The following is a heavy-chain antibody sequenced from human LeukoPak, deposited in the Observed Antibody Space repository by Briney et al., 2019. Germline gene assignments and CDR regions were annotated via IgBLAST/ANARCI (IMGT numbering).Heavy chain of an antibody. D-gene: IGHD2-2*01. CDR1: GGSISSGDYY. CDR2: IYYSGST. Sequence: PSETLSLTCTVSGGSISSGDYYWSWIRQPPGKGLEWMGYIYYSGSTYYNPSLKSRVTISVDTSKNQFSLKLSSVTAADTAVYYCARGDIVVVPAAPYFDYWGQGTLVTVSS. V-gene: IGHV4-30-4*01. CDR3: ARGDIVVVPAAPYFDY. J-gene: IGHJ4*02.